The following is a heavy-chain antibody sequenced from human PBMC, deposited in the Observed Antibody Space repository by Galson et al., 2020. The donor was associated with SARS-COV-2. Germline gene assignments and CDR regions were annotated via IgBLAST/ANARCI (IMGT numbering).Heavy chain of an antibody. V-gene: IGHV4-39*01. Sequence: SETLSLTCTVSGGSISSSNYYWGWVRQPPGEGLEWIGSIYYTESNYYNPSLTSRVTMSVDTSRNQFSLKLSSVTAADTAVYYCARQILTGYYSFDYFDCWGQGTLVTVSS. CDR1: GGSISSSNYY. J-gene: IGHJ4*02. CDR2: IYYTESN. D-gene: IGHD3-9*01. CDR3: ARQILTGYYSFDYFDC.